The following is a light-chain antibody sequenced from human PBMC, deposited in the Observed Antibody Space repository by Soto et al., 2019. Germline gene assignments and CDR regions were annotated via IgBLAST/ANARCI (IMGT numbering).Light chain of an antibody. CDR1: QSISTY. J-gene: IGKJ4*01. CDR3: QQSYSTVALT. V-gene: IGKV1-39*01. CDR2: SAS. Sequence: DIQMTQSPSSLSASVGDRVTITCRASQSISTYLHWYQQKPGKAPKLLIYSASTLESGVPSRFSGSGSGTDFTLAISGLQPEDFATYYCQQSYSTVALTFGGGTKVEIK.